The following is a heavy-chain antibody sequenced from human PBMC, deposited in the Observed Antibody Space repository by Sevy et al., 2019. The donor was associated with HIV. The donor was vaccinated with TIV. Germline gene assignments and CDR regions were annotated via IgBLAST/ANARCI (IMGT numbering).Heavy chain of an antibody. CDR1: GFTFSSCA. D-gene: IGHD3-10*01. CDR3: AKGHHGELKLYFYYYMDV. V-gene: IGHV3-23*01. J-gene: IGHJ6*03. Sequence: GGSLRLSCAASGFTFSSCAMNWVRQAPGKGLEWVSSISGSGDSTYYAASVKGRFTISRDNSKNTLYLQMSSLRAEDTDVYYCAKGHHGELKLYFYYYMDVWGKGTTVTVSS. CDR2: ISGSGDST.